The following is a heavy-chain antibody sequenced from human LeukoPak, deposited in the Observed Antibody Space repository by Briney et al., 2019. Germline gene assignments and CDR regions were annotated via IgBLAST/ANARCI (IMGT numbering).Heavy chain of an antibody. CDR2: IGTAGDT. Sequence: PGGSLRLSCAASGFTFSSYDMHWVRQATGKGLEWVSAIGTAGDTYYPGSVKGRFTISRENAKNSLYLQMSSLRAGDTAVYYCARGMGNYYDSSGYYGFDYWGQGTLVTVSS. J-gene: IGHJ4*02. D-gene: IGHD3-22*01. V-gene: IGHV3-13*01. CDR3: ARGMGNYYDSSGYYGFDY. CDR1: GFTFSSYD.